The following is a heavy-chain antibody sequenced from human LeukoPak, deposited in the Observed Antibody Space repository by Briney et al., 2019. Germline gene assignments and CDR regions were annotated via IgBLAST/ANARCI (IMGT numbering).Heavy chain of an antibody. J-gene: IGHJ3*01. V-gene: IGHV4-38-2*01. CDR3: AKVYSSSSRDAFDV. Sequence: SETLSLTCAVSGYSISSGYYWGWIRQPPGKGLEWIGSIYHSGSTNYNPSLKSRVTIPADTSKNQFSLNLSSVTAADTAVYYCAKVYSSSSRDAFDVWGQGTMVTVSS. D-gene: IGHD6-6*01. CDR1: GYSISSGYY. CDR2: IYHSGST.